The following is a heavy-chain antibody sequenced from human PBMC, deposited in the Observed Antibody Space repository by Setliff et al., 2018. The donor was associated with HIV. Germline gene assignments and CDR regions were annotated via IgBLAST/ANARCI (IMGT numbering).Heavy chain of an antibody. V-gene: IGHV4-61*02. D-gene: IGHD3-10*01. CDR1: GGSISSGSYY. Sequence: PSETLSLTCTVSGGSISSGSYYWNWIRQPAGKGLEWIGRIYTSGSTNYNPSLKSRVTISVDTSKNQFSLKLSAVTAADTAVYYCARGAELLWFGELHNIPYSDYWGQGTLVTVSS. CDR2: IYTSGST. J-gene: IGHJ4*02. CDR3: ARGAELLWFGELHNIPYSDY.